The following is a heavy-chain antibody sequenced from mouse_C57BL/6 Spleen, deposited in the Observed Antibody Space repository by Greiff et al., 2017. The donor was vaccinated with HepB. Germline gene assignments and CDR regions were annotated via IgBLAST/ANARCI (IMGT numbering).Heavy chain of an antibody. Sequence: VHVKQSGPELVKPGASVKISCKASGYSFTDYNMNWVKQSNGKSLEWIGVINPNYGTTSYNQKFKGKATLTVDQSSSTAYMQLNSLTSEDSAVYYCALYDGYYKNWYFDVWGTGTTVTVSS. CDR1: GYSFTDYN. CDR2: INPNYGTT. V-gene: IGHV1-39*01. CDR3: ALYDGYYKNWYFDV. D-gene: IGHD2-3*01. J-gene: IGHJ1*03.